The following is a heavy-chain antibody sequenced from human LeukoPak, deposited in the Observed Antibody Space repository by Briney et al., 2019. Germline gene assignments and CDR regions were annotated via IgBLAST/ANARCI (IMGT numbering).Heavy chain of an antibody. CDR3: ASSSSTSWWEADP. CDR1: GGSISGTYY. Sequence: SETLSLTCTVSGGSISGTYYWSWIRQPPGKGLEWIGYIYYSGSTYYNPSLKSRVTISVDTSKNQFSLKLSSVTAADTAVYYCASSSSTSWWEADPWGQGTLVTVSS. J-gene: IGHJ5*02. CDR2: IYYSGST. V-gene: IGHV4-30-4*08. D-gene: IGHD2-2*01.